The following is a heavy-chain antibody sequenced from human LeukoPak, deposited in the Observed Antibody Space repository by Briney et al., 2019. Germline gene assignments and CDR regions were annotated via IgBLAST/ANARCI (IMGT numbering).Heavy chain of an antibody. J-gene: IGHJ4*02. D-gene: IGHD3-10*01. CDR1: NYSINTGYY. CDR3: ARRKGFGEGYFDS. Sequence: PSETLSLTCSVSNYSINTGYYWAWIRQPPGKGLESIGSIYYSRSTYYSPSLKSRVTISVDTSKNQFSLKLTSVTAADTAVYYCARRKGFGEGYFDSWGQGTLVTVSS. CDR2: IYYSRST. V-gene: IGHV4-38-2*01.